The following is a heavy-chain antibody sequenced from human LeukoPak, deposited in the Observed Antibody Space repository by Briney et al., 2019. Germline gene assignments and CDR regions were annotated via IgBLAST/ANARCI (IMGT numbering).Heavy chain of an antibody. CDR2: IYPSDSDT. Sequence: GESLKISCKGSGYSFTSYWIGWVRQMPGKGLQWMGIIYPSDSDTTYNPSFQGQVTISADKSISTAYLQWSSLKASDTAMYYCARLEGSYYDSSGYFDYWGQGTLVTVSS. D-gene: IGHD3-22*01. CDR1: GYSFTSYW. V-gene: IGHV5-51*01. J-gene: IGHJ4*02. CDR3: ARLEGSYYDSSGYFDY.